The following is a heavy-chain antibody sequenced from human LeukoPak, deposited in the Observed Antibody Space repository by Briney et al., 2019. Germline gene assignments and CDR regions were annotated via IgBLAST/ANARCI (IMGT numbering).Heavy chain of an antibody. J-gene: IGHJ4*02. CDR1: GFTFSSYA. V-gene: IGHV3-23*01. CDR3: AKDTTMIVVVIPDY. D-gene: IGHD3-22*01. Sequence: GSLRLSCAASGFTFSSYAMSWVRQAPGKGLEWVSAISGSGGSTYYADSVKGRFTISRDNSKNTLYLQMNSLRAEDTAVYYCAKDTTMIVVVIPDYWGQGTLDTVSS. CDR2: ISGSGGST.